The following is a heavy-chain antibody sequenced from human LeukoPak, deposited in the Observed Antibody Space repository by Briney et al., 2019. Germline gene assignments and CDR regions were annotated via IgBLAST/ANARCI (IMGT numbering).Heavy chain of an antibody. D-gene: IGHD2-2*01. J-gene: IGHJ4*02. CDR1: GFTFSSYS. Sequence: GGSLRLSCAASGFTFSSYSMNWVRQAPGKGLEWVSYISSSSSTIYYADSVKGRFTISRDNAKNSLYLQMNSLRAEDTAVYYCAKDRYCSSTRCYGDFDYWGQGTLVTVSS. CDR2: ISSSSSTI. CDR3: AKDRYCSSTRCYGDFDY. V-gene: IGHV3-48*01.